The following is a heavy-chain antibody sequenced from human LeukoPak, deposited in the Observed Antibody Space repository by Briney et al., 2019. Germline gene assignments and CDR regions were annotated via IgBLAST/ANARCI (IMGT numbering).Heavy chain of an antibody. J-gene: IGHJ4*02. D-gene: IGHD3-3*01. Sequence: PGGSLRLSCAASGFTVSSNYTSWVRQAPGKGLEWVSVIYSGGSTYYADSVKGRFTISRDNSKNTLYLQMNSLRAEDTAVYYCARDNGDFWSGYYGFDYWGQGTLVTVSS. CDR2: IYSGGST. CDR3: ARDNGDFWSGYYGFDY. V-gene: IGHV3-66*01. CDR1: GFTVSSNY.